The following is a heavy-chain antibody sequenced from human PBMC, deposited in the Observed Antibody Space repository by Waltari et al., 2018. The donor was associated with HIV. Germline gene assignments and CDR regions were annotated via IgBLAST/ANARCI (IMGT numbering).Heavy chain of an antibody. Sequence: QLQLQESGPGLVKSSETLPLTCHVSGGAMPSSSYYWGWTRQPPGKGLEWIGSMSDSGSTYNNASLRSRLTISVDTSKNQFSLKLTSVTAADTAMYYCARSFSGYSNYFDPWGQGTLVTVSS. CDR2: MSDSGST. J-gene: IGHJ5*02. CDR1: GGAMPSSSYY. V-gene: IGHV4-39*01. CDR3: ARSFSGYSNYFDP. D-gene: IGHD4-4*01.